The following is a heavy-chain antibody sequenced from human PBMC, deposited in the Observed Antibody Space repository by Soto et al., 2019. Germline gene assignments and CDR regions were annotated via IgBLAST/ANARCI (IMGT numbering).Heavy chain of an antibody. CDR1: GFTFSSYW. D-gene: IGHD6-13*01. V-gene: IGHV3-74*01. J-gene: IGHJ4*02. Sequence: GGSLRLSCAASGFTFSSYWMHWVRQAPGKGLVWVSRINSDGSSTSYADSVKGRVTISRDSAKNTLYLQMNILRVEAKAVYYCARVRSQLVGWFDYWGQGTLVTVSS. CDR2: INSDGSST. CDR3: ARVRSQLVGWFDY.